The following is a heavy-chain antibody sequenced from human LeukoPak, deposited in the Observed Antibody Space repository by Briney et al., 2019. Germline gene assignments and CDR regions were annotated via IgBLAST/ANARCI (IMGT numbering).Heavy chain of an antibody. CDR1: GYRFTTYW. CDR2: VYPGDSDI. J-gene: IGHJ3*02. Sequence: GESLKISCKTSGYRFTTYWIVWVRQMPGKGLEWMGIVYPGDSDIRYGPSFQGQVTISADKSINTAYLQWSSLKASDTATYFCARQQTITRYDIFDIWGQGTMVTVSS. CDR3: ARQQTITRYDIFDI. V-gene: IGHV5-51*01. D-gene: IGHD3-22*01.